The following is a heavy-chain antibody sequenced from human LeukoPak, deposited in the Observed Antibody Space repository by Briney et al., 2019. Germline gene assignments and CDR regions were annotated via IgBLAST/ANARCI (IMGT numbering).Heavy chain of an antibody. CDR1: GGSISSSSYY. D-gene: IGHD5-12*01. V-gene: IGHV4-39*07. CDR3: AAPVDIVATTGEDY. Sequence: SETLSLTCTVSGGSISSSSYYWGWIRQPPGKGLEWIGSIYYSGSTHYNPSLKSRVTISVDTSKNQFSLKLSSVTAADTAVYYCAAPVDIVATTGEDYWGQGTLVTVSS. CDR2: IYYSGST. J-gene: IGHJ4*02.